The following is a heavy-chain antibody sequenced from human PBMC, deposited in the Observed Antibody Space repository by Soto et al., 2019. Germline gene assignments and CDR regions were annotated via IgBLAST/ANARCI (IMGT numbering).Heavy chain of an antibody. CDR2: ISYDGSNK. CDR3: AREGRYYDSSGYYPTDFDY. V-gene: IGHV3-30-3*01. Sequence: QVQLVESGGSVVQPGRSLRLSCAASGFTFSSYAMHWVRQAPGKGLEWVAVISYDGSNKYYADSVKGRFTISRDNSKNTLYLQMNSLRAEDTAVYYCAREGRYYDSSGYYPTDFDYWGQGTLVTVSS. CDR1: GFTFSSYA. J-gene: IGHJ4*02. D-gene: IGHD3-22*01.